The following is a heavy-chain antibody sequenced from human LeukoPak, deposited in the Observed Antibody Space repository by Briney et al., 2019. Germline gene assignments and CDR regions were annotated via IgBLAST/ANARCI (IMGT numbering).Heavy chain of an antibody. CDR1: GFTFDDYA. Sequence: GRSLRPSCAASGFTFDDYAMHWVRQAPGKGLEWVSGISWNSGSIGYADSVKGRFTISRDNAKNSLYLQMTSLRAEDTAVYYCARSSSVNYDSSGYSALDYWGQGTLVTVSS. V-gene: IGHV3-9*01. CDR2: ISWNSGSI. J-gene: IGHJ4*02. D-gene: IGHD3-22*01. CDR3: ARSSSVNYDSSGYSALDY.